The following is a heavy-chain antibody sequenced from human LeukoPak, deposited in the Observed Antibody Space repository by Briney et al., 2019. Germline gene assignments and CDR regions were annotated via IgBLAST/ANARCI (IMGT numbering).Heavy chain of an antibody. CDR1: GVTFSSYW. Sequence: GGSLTLSCAASGVTFSSYWMSWVRQAPGKGLEWVANIKQDGSEKYYVDSVKGRFTIYRHNAQNSLYLQMNSLRAEDTAVYYCAGHPMTTVKEDYWGQGTLVTVSS. V-gene: IGHV3-7*01. CDR2: IKQDGSEK. D-gene: IGHD4-11*01. J-gene: IGHJ4*02. CDR3: AGHPMTTVKEDY.